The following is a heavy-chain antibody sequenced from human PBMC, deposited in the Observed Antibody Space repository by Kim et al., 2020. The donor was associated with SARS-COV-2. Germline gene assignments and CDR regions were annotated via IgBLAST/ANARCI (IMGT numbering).Heavy chain of an antibody. J-gene: IGHJ5*02. CDR2: ITKNGDSK. Sequence: GGSLRLSCAASGGTFDDNAMNWVRQPPGKGLEWVALITKNGDSKILEDAVTEPFIISRDHSRKSLYLQRNSLSTEDTALYYCVRGAQWLLQSPWGQGTLVIVSS. CDR1: GGTFDDNA. CDR3: VRGAQWLLQSP. D-gene: IGHD6-19*01. V-gene: IGHV3-43*02.